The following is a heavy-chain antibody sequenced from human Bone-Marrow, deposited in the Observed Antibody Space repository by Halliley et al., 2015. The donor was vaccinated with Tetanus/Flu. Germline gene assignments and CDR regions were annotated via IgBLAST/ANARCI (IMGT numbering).Heavy chain of an antibody. CDR3: TWELINYFDS. CDR2: IKQDGSEK. V-gene: IGHV3-7*04. J-gene: IGHJ4*02. Sequence: LEWMANIKQDGSEKYYVDSVKGRFTISRDNAKNSLYLQMNSLRAEDTAVYYCTWELINYFDSWGQGTLVTVSS.